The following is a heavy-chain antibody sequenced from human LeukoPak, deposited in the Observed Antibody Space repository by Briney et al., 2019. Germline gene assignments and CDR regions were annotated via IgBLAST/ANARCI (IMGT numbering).Heavy chain of an antibody. Sequence: GGSLRLSCAASGFTFSSYGMHWVRQAPGKGLEWVAVISYDGSKEYYADSVKGRFTISRDNSKNTLYLQMNSLKSEDTAVYYCAKEMVYGSGGGPFDYWGQGTLVTVSS. CDR1: GFTFSSYG. CDR2: ISYDGSKE. V-gene: IGHV3-30*18. J-gene: IGHJ4*02. D-gene: IGHD3-10*01. CDR3: AKEMVYGSGGGPFDY.